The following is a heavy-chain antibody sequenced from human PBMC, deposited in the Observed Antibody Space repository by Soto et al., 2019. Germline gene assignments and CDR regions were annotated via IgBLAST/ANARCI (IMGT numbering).Heavy chain of an antibody. V-gene: IGHV4-59*11. Sequence: EKLSLTCDIFGRSLSGPYWIWIRQSPGKGLEWIGHIFYSGSTNYNPSLKSRVTLSVDTSKNQFSLRLSSVTAADTAVYFCARSRHDQCDYWCQGPWVSLS. CDR1: GRSLSGPY. CDR2: IFYSGST. D-gene: IGHD3-3*01. J-gene: IGHJ4*02. CDR3: ARSRHDQCDY.